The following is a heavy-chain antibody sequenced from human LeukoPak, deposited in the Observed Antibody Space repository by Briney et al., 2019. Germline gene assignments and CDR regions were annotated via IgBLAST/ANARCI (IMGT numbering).Heavy chain of an antibody. J-gene: IGHJ4*02. CDR1: GYTFTDYY. Sequence: GASVKVSCKASGYTFTDYYMHWVRQAPGQGLQWMGWINAKSGGTTIAQNFQGRVTMTRDTFVSTAYMELSSLKSDDTAIFYCARIPVTSYGDFDNWGQGTLVTVSS. D-gene: IGHD2/OR15-2a*01. CDR3: ARIPVTSYGDFDN. CDR2: INAKSGGT. V-gene: IGHV1-2*02.